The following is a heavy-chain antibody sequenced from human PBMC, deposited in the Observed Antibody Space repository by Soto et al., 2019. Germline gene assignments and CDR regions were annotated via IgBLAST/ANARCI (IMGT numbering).Heavy chain of an antibody. CDR2: ISSSSSYT. CDR3: AKELHTSSGWSQVIY. D-gene: IGHD6-19*01. V-gene: IGHV3-23*01. J-gene: IGHJ4*02. CDR1: GFSVSSNY. Sequence: GGSLRLSCAASGFSVSSNYMSWVRQAPGQGLECVSTISSSSSYTYYADSVKSRFTISRDNSKNTLYLQMNRLRAEDTAVYYCAKELHTSSGWSQVIYWGQGTLVTVSS.